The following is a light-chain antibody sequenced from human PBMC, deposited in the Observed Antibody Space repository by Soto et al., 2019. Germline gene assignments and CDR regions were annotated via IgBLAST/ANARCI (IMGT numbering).Light chain of an antibody. Sequence: GLPQSPGNQSSPPGERATLPCRASQSVRSSYLAWYQQRPGQAPRLLIYGTTSRATGIPGRCGGSGSGTDFTLTISRLEPEYFALYYYQQYGSTSTFGQGTKV. J-gene: IGKJ1*01. CDR3: QQYGSTST. V-gene: IGKV3-20*01. CDR2: GTT. CDR1: QSVRSSY.